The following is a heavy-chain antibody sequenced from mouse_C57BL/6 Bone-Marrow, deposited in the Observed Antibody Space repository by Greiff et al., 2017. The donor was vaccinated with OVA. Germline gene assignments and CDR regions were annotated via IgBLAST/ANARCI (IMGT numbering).Heavy chain of an antibody. J-gene: IGHJ4*01. V-gene: IGHV1-22*01. Sequence: EVQLQQSGPELVKPGASVKMSCKASGYTFTDYNMHWVKQSHGKSLEWLGYINPNNGGTSYNQKFKGKATLTVNKSSSTAYMELRSLTSEDSAVYYCASAYYSNFYYAMDYWGQGTSVTVSS. CDR1: GYTFTDYN. CDR2: INPNNGGT. D-gene: IGHD2-5*01. CDR3: ASAYYSNFYYAMDY.